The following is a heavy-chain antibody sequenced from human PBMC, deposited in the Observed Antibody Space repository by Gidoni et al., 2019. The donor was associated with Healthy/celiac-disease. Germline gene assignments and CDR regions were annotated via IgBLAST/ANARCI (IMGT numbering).Heavy chain of an antibody. Sequence: EVQLVQSGAEVKKPGESLKISCKGYGYSFHSYVIGWVRPMPGKGLEWMGIIYPGDSDTRYRPSFQGQVTISADKSIRTAYRQWCSLKASDTAMYYCARHVRGGYRWTPIDYWGQGTLVTVSS. CDR2: IYPGDSDT. V-gene: IGHV5-51*01. CDR1: GYSFHSYV. D-gene: IGHD3-16*01. CDR3: ARHVRGGYRWTPIDY. J-gene: IGHJ4*02.